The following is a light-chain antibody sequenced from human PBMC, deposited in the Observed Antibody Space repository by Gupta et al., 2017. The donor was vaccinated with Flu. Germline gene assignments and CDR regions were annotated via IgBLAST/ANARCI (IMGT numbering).Light chain of an antibody. CDR2: ENN. J-gene: IGLJ2*01. CDR1: SSDIEKNY. CDR3: GTWDSSLSVVV. V-gene: IGLV1-51*02. Sequence: SVFTQPTSLPAAPAQKVTISYFGTSSDIEKNYVSWYQQLPGTAPKLLIFENNQRPSGIPVRLSGSTSSTSATLDITGLQTGDEDDYYCGTWDSSLSVVVFGGGTRLTVL.